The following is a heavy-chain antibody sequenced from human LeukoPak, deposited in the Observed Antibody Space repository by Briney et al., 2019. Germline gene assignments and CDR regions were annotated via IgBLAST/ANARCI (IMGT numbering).Heavy chain of an antibody. CDR3: AAEASGRSYYFYY. V-gene: IGHV4-34*01. D-gene: IGHD2-15*01. CDR1: GGSFSGYY. Sequence: SETLSLTCAVYGGSFSGYYWSWIRQPPGKGLEWIGEINHSGSTNYNPSLKSRVTISVDTSKNQFSLKLSSVTAADTAVYYCAAEASGRSYYFYYGGQANLVTDS. CDR2: INHSGST. J-gene: IGHJ4*02.